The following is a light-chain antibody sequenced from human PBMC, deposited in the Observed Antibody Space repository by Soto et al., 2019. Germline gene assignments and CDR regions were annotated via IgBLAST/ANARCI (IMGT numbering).Light chain of an antibody. V-gene: IGKV1-39*01. CDR1: QGIS. CDR3: QQSYSTPPWT. J-gene: IGKJ1*01. CDR2: AAS. Sequence: DIQMTQSPSSVSASVGDRVTVTCRASQGISNCYKVLIYAASSLQSGGPSRFSGSGSGTDFTLTISSLQPEDFATYYCQQSYSTPPWTFGQGTKVDIK.